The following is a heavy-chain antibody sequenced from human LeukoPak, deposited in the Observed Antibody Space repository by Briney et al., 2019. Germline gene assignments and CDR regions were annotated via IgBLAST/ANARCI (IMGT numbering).Heavy chain of an antibody. CDR2: INSDGSST. Sequence: GGSLRLSCAASGFTFSSYWMHWVRQAPGKGLVWVSRINSDGSSTSYADSVKGRFTISRDNAKNTLYLQMNSLRAEDTAVYYCARRSVSSYFDYWGQGTLVTVSS. CDR3: ARRSVSSYFDY. CDR1: GFTFSSYW. D-gene: IGHD3-16*02. J-gene: IGHJ4*02. V-gene: IGHV3-74*01.